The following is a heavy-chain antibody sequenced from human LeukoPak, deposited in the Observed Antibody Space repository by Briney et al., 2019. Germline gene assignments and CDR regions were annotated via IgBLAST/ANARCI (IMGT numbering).Heavy chain of an antibody. Sequence: GGSLRLSCAASGFTVSSNYMSWVRQAPGKGLEWVSVIYSGGSTDYADAVKGRFTISRDNSKNTLYLQMNSLRAEDTAVYYCAKGYFSLGGYDYWGQGTLVTVSS. CDR3: AKGYFSLGGYDY. CDR2: IYSGGST. CDR1: GFTVSSNY. V-gene: IGHV3-53*01. D-gene: IGHD3-16*01. J-gene: IGHJ4*02.